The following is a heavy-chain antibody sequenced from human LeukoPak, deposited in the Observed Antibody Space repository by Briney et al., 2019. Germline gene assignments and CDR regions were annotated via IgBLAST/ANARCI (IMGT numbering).Heavy chain of an antibody. CDR3: ARDSGEMATTYVFDY. J-gene: IGHJ4*02. CDR1: GFTFSSYA. CDR2: ISYDGSNK. Sequence: PGRSLRLSCAASGFTFSSYAMHWVRQAPGKGLEGVAVISYDGSNKYYADSVKGRFTISRDNSKNTLYLQMNSLRAEDTAVYYCARDSGEMATTYVFDYWGQGTLVTVSS. D-gene: IGHD5-24*01. V-gene: IGHV3-30-3*01.